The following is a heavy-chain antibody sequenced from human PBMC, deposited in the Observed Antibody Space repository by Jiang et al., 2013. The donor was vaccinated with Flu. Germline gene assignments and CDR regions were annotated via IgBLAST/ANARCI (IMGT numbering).Heavy chain of an antibody. CDR3: ARDSSSEAYPLLLYYFDL. V-gene: IGHV1-69*01. Sequence: GAEVKKPGSSVKVSCKTSGGTFSSHVLSWVRQAPGQGLEWMGGFIPFFGTPHYAQNFQGRLTITADGSTSTVSMELSSLRPEDTAVYYCARDSSSEAYPLLLYYFDLWGRGTLVTVSS. D-gene: IGHD1-26*01. CDR2: FIPFFGTP. J-gene: IGHJ2*01. CDR1: GGTFSSHV.